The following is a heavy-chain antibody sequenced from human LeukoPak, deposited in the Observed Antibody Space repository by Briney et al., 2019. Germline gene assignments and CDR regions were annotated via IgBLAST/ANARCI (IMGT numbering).Heavy chain of an antibody. CDR2: ISSSGSTM. CDR1: GFTFSRYE. J-gene: IGHJ4*02. V-gene: IGHV3-48*03. D-gene: IGHD5-18*01. Sequence: GGSLRLSCAASGFTFSRYEMNWVRQAPGKGLDWVSYISSSGSTMYYADSVKGRFTISRDNAKNSPYLQMNSPRAEDTAVYYCARLYRYGTLDYWGQGTLVTVSS. CDR3: ARLYRYGTLDY.